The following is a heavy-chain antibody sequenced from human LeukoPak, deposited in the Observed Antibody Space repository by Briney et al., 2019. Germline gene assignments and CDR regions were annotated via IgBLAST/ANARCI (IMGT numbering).Heavy chain of an antibody. Sequence: PGGSLRLSCAASGFTFSSYEMNWVRQAPGKGLEWVSYISSSGSTTYYADSVKGRFTISRDNSKNTLYLQMNSLRAEDTAVYYCAKYGFGELGPYYFDYWGQGTLVTVSS. V-gene: IGHV3-48*03. CDR2: ISSSGSTT. CDR3: AKYGFGELGPYYFDY. CDR1: GFTFSSYE. J-gene: IGHJ4*02. D-gene: IGHD3-10*01.